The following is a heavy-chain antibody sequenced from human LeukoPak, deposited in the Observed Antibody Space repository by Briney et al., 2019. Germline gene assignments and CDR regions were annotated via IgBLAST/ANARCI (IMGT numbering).Heavy chain of an antibody. Sequence: PGRSLRLSCAASGFTFSSYGMHWVRQAPGKGLEWVAFIRYDGSNKYYADSVKGRFTISRDNSKNTLYLQMNSLRAEDTAVYYCARDHSSGWWNYYYYMDVWGKGTTVTVSS. CDR3: ARDHSSGWWNYYYYMDV. CDR2: IRYDGSNK. D-gene: IGHD6-19*01. CDR1: GFTFSSYG. V-gene: IGHV3-30*02. J-gene: IGHJ6*03.